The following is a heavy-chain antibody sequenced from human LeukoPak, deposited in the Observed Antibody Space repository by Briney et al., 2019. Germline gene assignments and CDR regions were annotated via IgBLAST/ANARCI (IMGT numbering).Heavy chain of an antibody. Sequence: RASVNVSCKSSGYTFTAYYMHWVRQAPGQGREGVGWINPNSGGTNSSQKFQDRVTLTRDTSISTAYMELGSLRSDDTAIYYCARAYGSGSSYHPDYWGQGTLVTVSS. V-gene: IGHV1-2*02. CDR1: GYTFTAYY. CDR3: ARAYGSGSSYHPDY. D-gene: IGHD3-10*01. J-gene: IGHJ4*02. CDR2: INPNSGGT.